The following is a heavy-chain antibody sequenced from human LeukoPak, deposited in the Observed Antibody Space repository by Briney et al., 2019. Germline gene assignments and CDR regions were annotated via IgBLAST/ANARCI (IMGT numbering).Heavy chain of an antibody. V-gene: IGHV1-18*01. J-gene: IGHJ3*02. Sequence: ASVKVSCXASGYTFTSYGISWVRQAPGQGLEWMGWISAYNGNTNYAQKLQGRVTMTTDTSTSTAYMELRSLRSDDTAVYYCARVVVAAAADAFDIWGQGTMVTVSS. D-gene: IGHD2-15*01. CDR2: ISAYNGNT. CDR1: GYTFTSYG. CDR3: ARVVVAAAADAFDI.